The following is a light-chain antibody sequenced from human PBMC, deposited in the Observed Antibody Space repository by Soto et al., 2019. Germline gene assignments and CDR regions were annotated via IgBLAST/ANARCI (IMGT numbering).Light chain of an antibody. Sequence: QSALTQPASVSGSPGQSITISCTGTSSDVGGYNYVSWYQQHPGKAPKLMIYEVSNRPSGVSNRFSGSKSGNTASLTISGLQADDEADYYCSSYTSSSTWVFGGGTKLTV. CDR3: SSYTSSSTWV. V-gene: IGLV2-14*01. CDR2: EVS. CDR1: SSDVGGYNY. J-gene: IGLJ3*02.